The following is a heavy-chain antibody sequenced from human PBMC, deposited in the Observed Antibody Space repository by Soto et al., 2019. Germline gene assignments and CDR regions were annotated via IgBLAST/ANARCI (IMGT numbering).Heavy chain of an antibody. J-gene: IGHJ4*02. CDR3: ARLSYSSSWYTRDAQKYYFDY. D-gene: IGHD6-13*01. Sequence: SLKISCKGSGYSFTSYWIGWVRQMPGKGLEWMGIIYPGDSDTRYSPSFQGQVTISADKSISTAYLQWSSLKASDTAMYYCARLSYSSSWYTRDAQKYYFDYWGQGTLVTVSS. CDR1: GYSFTSYW. CDR2: IYPGDSDT. V-gene: IGHV5-51*01.